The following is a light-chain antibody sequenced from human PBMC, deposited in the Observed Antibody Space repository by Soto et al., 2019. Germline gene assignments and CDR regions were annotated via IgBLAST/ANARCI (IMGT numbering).Light chain of an antibody. V-gene: IGKV3-15*01. CDR2: AAS. CDR1: QSVSSY. J-gene: IGKJ1*01. CDR3: QQYNNWPRT. Sequence: EIVMPPSPATLSLSPGQRATLSCRASQSVSSYLAWYQQKPGQAPRLLIYAASTRATGIPARFSGSGSGTEFTLTISSLQSEDFAVYYCQQYNNWPRTFGQGTKVDIK.